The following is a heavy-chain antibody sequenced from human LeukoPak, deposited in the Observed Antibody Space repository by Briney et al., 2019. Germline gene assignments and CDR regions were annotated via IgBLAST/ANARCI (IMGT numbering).Heavy chain of an antibody. CDR1: GFTFSSYA. V-gene: IGHV3-23*01. D-gene: IGHD1-1*01. CDR3: AKNNDFDY. CDR2: ISSSGIST. J-gene: IGHJ4*02. Sequence: GGSLRLPCAASGFTFSSYAMSWVRQAPGKGLEWVSRISSSGISTFYVDSVKGRFTISRDNSKNTPYLQMHSLRAEDTALYDYAKNNDFDYWGQGTLVTVSS.